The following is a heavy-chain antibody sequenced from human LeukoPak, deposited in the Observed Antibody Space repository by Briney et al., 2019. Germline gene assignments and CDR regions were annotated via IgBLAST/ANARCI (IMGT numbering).Heavy chain of an antibody. CDR1: GFTFSSYG. Sequence: GGSLRLSCAASGFTFSSYGMHWVRQAPGKGLEWVAFIRYDGSNKYYADSVKGRFTISRDNSKNTLYLQMNSLRAEDTAVYYCAKGAYCSSTSCYTPPYDAFDIWGQGTMVTVSS. CDR2: IRYDGSNK. V-gene: IGHV3-30*02. CDR3: AKGAYCSSTSCYTPPYDAFDI. J-gene: IGHJ3*02. D-gene: IGHD2-2*02.